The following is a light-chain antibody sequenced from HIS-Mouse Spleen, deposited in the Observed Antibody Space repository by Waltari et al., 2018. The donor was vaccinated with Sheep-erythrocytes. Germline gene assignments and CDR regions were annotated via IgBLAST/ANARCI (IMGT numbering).Light chain of an antibody. J-gene: IGLJ2*01. CDR3: YSTDSSGNHRV. CDR1: ALPKKY. Sequence: YELTQPPSVSVSPRQTARITCSGDALPKKYAYWYQQKSGQAPVLVIYEDSKRPSGIPERFSGSSSGTMATLTISGAQVEDEADYYCYSTDSSGNHRVFGGGTKLTVL. V-gene: IGLV3-10*01. CDR2: EDS.